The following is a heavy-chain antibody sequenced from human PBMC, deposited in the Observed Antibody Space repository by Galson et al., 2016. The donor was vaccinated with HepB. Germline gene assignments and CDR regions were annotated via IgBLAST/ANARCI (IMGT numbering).Heavy chain of an antibody. Sequence: SLRLSCAASGFSFSSYSMNWVRQAPGKGLEWVSYTSPTGSFIYYADSLKGRFTISRDNTKKSLYLQIDSLRAEDTAVYYCARSSQPSPFSDYWGQGTLVTVSS. D-gene: IGHD1-14*01. J-gene: IGHJ4*02. CDR1: GFSFSSYS. CDR3: ARSSQPSPFSDY. V-gene: IGHV3-21*01. CDR2: TSPTGSFI.